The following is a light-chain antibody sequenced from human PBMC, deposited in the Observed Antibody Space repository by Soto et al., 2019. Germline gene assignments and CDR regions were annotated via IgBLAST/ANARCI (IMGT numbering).Light chain of an antibody. J-gene: IGLJ3*02. V-gene: IGLV4-69*01. CDR1: SGHSNYA. CDR3: QTWGTGTPWV. Sequence: QPVPTQSPSASASLGASVKLTCTLSSGHSNYAIAWHQQQPEKGPRYLMKLNSDGSHSKGDGIPDRFSGSSSGAERYLTISGLQSEDEADYYCQTWGTGTPWVFGGGTKLTVL. CDR2: LNSDGSH.